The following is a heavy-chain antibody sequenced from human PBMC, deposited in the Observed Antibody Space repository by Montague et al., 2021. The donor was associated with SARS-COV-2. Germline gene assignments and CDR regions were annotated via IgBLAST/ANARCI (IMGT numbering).Heavy chain of an antibody. CDR1: GDSVSSNSAA. V-gene: IGHV6-1*01. CDR3: AREYSPPLWFGELDYYGMDV. CDR2: TYYRSKWYN. D-gene: IGHD3-10*01. J-gene: IGHJ6*02. Sequence: CAISGDSVSSNSAAWNWIRQSPSRGLEWLGRTYYRSKWYNDYAVPVKSRITINPDTSKNQFSLQLNSVTPEDTAVYYCAREYSPPLWFGELDYYGMDVWGQGTTVTVSS.